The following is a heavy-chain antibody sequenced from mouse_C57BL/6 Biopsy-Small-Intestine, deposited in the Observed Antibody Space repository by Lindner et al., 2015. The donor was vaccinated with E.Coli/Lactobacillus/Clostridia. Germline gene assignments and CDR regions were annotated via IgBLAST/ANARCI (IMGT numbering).Heavy chain of an antibody. J-gene: IGHJ4*01. V-gene: IGHV1-9*01. CDR2: ILPGRGST. Sequence: VQLQESGAEVMKPGASVKLSCKATGYTISGSWIEWVKERPGHGLEWIGEILPGRGSTNYNEKFKNKATFTADASSNTAYMQLSSLTTEDSAIYYCARFPYYSDPYAMDYWGQGTSVTVSS. CDR3: ARFPYYSDPYAMDY. CDR1: GYTISGSW. D-gene: IGHD2-12*01.